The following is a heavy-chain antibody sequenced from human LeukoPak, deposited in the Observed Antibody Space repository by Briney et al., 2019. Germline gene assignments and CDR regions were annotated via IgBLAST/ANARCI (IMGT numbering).Heavy chain of an antibody. CDR2: INAGNGNT. CDR3: ARGGTTGTTAYYGMDV. V-gene: IGHV1-3*01. CDR1: GYTFTSYA. J-gene: IGHJ6*02. Sequence: ASVKVSCKASGYTFTSYAMHWVRQAPGQRLEWMGWINAGNGNTKYSQKFQGRVTITRDTSASTAYMELSSLRSEDTAVYYCARGGTTGTTAYYGMDVWGQGTTVTVSS. D-gene: IGHD1-1*01.